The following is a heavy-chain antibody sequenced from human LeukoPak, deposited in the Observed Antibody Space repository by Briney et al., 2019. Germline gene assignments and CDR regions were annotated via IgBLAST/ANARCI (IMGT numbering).Heavy chain of an antibody. CDR3: ARGSVAGNLYPFDY. V-gene: IGHV4-59*12. D-gene: IGHD6-19*01. CDR2: IYYSGST. J-gene: IGHJ4*02. CDR1: GGSISSYY. Sequence: SETLSLTCTVSGGSISSYYWSWIRQPPGKGLEWIGYIYYSGSTNYNPSLKSRATMSVDTSKNQFSLKLSSVTAADTAVYYCARGSVAGNLYPFDYWGQGTLVTVSS.